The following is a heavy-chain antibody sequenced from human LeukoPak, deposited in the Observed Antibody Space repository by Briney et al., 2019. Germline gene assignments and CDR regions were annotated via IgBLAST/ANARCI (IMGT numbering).Heavy chain of an antibody. CDR3: ARTESGSEYYYYGMDV. D-gene: IGHD3-3*01. J-gene: IGHJ6*02. CDR1: GGTFSSYA. CDR2: IIPIFGTA. V-gene: IGHV1-69*13. Sequence: SVKVSCKASGGTFSSYAISWVRQAPGQGLEWMGGIIPIFGTANYAQKFQGRVTITADESTSTAYMEPSSLRSEDTAVYYCARTESGSEYYYYGMDVWGQGTTVTASS.